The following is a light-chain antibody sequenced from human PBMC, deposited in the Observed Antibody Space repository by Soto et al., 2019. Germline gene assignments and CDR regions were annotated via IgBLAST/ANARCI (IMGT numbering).Light chain of an antibody. CDR2: SAS. CDR3: QQRSNWPIT. V-gene: IGKV3D-20*02. Sequence: EIVLTQSPGTLSLSPGERATLSCRASQSVSSSHLAWYQQKPGQAPRLLIYSASSRATGIPDRFSGSGSGTDFTLTISSLEPEDFAVYYCQQRSNWPITFGQGTRLEIK. J-gene: IGKJ5*01. CDR1: QSVSSSH.